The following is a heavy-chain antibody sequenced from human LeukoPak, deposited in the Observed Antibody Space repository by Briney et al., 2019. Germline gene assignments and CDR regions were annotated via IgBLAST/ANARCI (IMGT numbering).Heavy chain of an antibody. J-gene: IGHJ6*03. V-gene: IGHV1-8*01. Sequence: ASVKVSCKASGYTFTSYDINWVRQATGQGLEWMGWMNPNSGNTGYAQRFQGRVTMTRNTSISTAYMELSSLRSEDTAVCYCARGDTYYYDSSGYYSAAMDVWGKGTTVTVSS. CDR1: GYTFTSYD. CDR2: MNPNSGNT. CDR3: ARGDTYYYDSSGYYSAAMDV. D-gene: IGHD3-22*01.